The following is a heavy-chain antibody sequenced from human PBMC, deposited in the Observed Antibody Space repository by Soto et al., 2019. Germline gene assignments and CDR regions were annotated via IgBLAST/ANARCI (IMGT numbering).Heavy chain of an antibody. V-gene: IGHV3-9*01. Sequence: VQLVESGGGLVQPGRSLRLSCAASGFTFDDYAMHWVRQAPGKGLEWVSGISWNSGSIGYADSVKGRFTISRDNAKNSLYLQMNSLRAEDTALYYCAKDPSSSWFRVDYWGQGTLVTVSS. J-gene: IGHJ4*02. CDR3: AKDPSSSWFRVDY. D-gene: IGHD6-13*01. CDR2: ISWNSGSI. CDR1: GFTFDDYA.